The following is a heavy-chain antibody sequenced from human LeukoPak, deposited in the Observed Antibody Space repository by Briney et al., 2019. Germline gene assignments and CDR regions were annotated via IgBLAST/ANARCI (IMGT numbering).Heavy chain of an antibody. CDR1: GGSISYY. V-gene: IGHV4-39*02. CDR2: IFYSGTT. CDR3: ARDQGGNSFDYYYMDV. Sequence: SETLSLTCTVSGGSISYYWGWIRQPPGKGLEWIGSIFYSGTTYYNPSLKSRVTISVDTSKNQFSLKLSSVTAGDTAVYYCARDQGGNSFDYYYMDVWGKGTTVTVSS. D-gene: IGHD4-23*01. J-gene: IGHJ6*03.